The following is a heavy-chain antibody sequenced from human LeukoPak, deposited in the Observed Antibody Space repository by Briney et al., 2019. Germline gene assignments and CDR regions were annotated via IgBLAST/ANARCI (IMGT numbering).Heavy chain of an antibody. CDR3: VKDQSSVITGYFDS. D-gene: IGHD4-23*01. V-gene: IGHV3-30*18. Sequence: GGSLRLSCAASGFTFSSYGMHWVRQAPGKGLEWVAVISYDGRSIYYADSVQGRFTISRDNSKNTLYLQMNSLRAEDTAVYFCVKDQSSVITGYFDSWGQGTLVTVSS. CDR1: GFTFSSYG. J-gene: IGHJ4*02. CDR2: ISYDGRSI.